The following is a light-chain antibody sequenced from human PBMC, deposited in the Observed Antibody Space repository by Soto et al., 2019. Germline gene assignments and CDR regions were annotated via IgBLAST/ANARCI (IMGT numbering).Light chain of an antibody. Sequence: EIVLTQSPGTLSLSPGERATLYCRASQSVSSNYLAWYQQKPGQAPRLLIYDASNRATGIPARFSGSGSGTDFTLTISRPEPGDFAVYYCQQYGSSPPITFGQGTRLEIK. CDR3: QQYGSSPPIT. CDR1: QSVSSNY. V-gene: IGKV3-20*01. CDR2: DAS. J-gene: IGKJ5*01.